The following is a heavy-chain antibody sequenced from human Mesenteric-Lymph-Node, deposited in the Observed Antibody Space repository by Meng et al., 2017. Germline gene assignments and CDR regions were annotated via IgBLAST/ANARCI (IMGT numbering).Heavy chain of an antibody. J-gene: IGHJ4*02. D-gene: IGHD3-9*01. CDR2: ISTYNGNT. V-gene: IGHV1-18*01. Sequence: QAQRVPSGGGEKKPGASVKVSCKASGYTFTNYGITWVRQAPGQGLEWMGWISTYNGNTNYAQKLQGRVTMTTDTSTSTVYMEVRSLRSDDTAVYYCARVWNYDILTGYYTHYFDYWGQGTLVTVSS. CDR1: GYTFTNYG. CDR3: ARVWNYDILTGYYTHYFDY.